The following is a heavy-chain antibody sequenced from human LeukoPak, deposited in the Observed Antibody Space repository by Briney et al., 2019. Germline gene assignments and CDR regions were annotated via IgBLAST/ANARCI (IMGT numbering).Heavy chain of an antibody. CDR3: AREGIAVAGTNHDAFDI. D-gene: IGHD6-19*01. V-gene: IGHV3-33*08. Sequence: GGSLRLSCAASGFTFSSYGMHWVRQAPGKGLEWVAVIWYDGSNKYYADSVKGRFTISRDNSKNTLYLQMNSLRAEDTAVYYCAREGIAVAGTNHDAFDIWGQGTMVTVSS. CDR1: GFTFSSYG. J-gene: IGHJ3*02. CDR2: IWYDGSNK.